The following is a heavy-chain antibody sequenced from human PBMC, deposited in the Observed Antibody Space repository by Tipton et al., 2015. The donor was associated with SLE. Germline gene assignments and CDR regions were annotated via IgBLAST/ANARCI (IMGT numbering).Heavy chain of an antibody. CDR1: GFTFSSYG. CDR3: ARDQGLGSGGSFDY. J-gene: IGHJ4*02. CDR2: IQYDGTNK. V-gene: IGHV3-30*02. D-gene: IGHD2-15*01. Sequence: SLRLSCAASGFTFSSYGIHWVRQAPGKGLEWVAFIQYDGTNKYFADSVKGRFTISRDNAKNSLYLQMNSLRAEDTAVYYCARDQGLGSGGSFDYWGQGTLVTVSS.